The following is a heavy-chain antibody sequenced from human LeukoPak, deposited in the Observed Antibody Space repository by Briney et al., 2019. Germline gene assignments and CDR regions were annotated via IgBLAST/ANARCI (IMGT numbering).Heavy chain of an antibody. J-gene: IGHJ5*02. D-gene: IGHD6-13*01. CDR3: ARVGMGIAAAGIPYWFDP. Sequence: GGSLRLSCAASGFTFSSYWMSWVRQAPGKGLEWVANIKQDGSEKYYVDSVKGRFTISRDNAKNSLYLQMNSLRAEDTAVYYCARVGMGIAAAGIPYWFDPWGQGTLVTVSS. V-gene: IGHV3-7*01. CDR2: IKQDGSEK. CDR1: GFTFSSYW.